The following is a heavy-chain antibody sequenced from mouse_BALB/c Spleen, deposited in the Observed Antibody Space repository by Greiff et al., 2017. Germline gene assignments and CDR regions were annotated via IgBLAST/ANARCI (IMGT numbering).Heavy chain of an antibody. Sequence: QLQQSGTVLARPGASVKMSCKASGYTFTSYWMHWVKQRPGQGLEWIGAIYPGNSDTSYNQKFKGKAKLTAVTSTSTAYMELSSLTNEDSAVYYCTRRGALWSYFDYWGQGTTLTVSS. CDR3: TRRGALWSYFDY. J-gene: IGHJ2*01. CDR1: GYTFTSYW. V-gene: IGHV1-5*01. D-gene: IGHD1-1*02. CDR2: IYPGNSDT.